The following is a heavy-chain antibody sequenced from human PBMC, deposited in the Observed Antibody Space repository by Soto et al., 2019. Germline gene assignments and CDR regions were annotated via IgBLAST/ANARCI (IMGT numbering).Heavy chain of an antibody. V-gene: IGHV1-18*01. CDR1: GYPFTSYG. CDR2: ISAYNGNT. D-gene: IGHD3-10*01. Sequence: ASVKVSCKASGYPFTSYGISWVRQAPGQGLEWMGWISAYNGNTNYAQKLQGRVTMTTDTSTSTAYMELRSLRSDDTAVYYCARDSRRNVLLWFGELLTLDYWGQGTLVTVSS. J-gene: IGHJ4*02. CDR3: ARDSRRNVLLWFGELLTLDY.